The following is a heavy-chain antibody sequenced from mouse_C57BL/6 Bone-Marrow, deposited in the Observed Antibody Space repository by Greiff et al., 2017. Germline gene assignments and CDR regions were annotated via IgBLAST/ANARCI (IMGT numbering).Heavy chain of an antibody. CDR2: IDPNSGGT. J-gene: IGHJ3*01. CDR1: GYTFTSYW. CDR3: ARGGQLRSRLFAY. V-gene: IGHV1-72*01. Sequence: QVQLKQPGAELVKPGASVKLSCKASGYTFTSYWMHWVKQRPGRGLEWIGRIDPNSGGTKYNEKFQSKATLTVDKPSSTAYMQRSSLTSEDSAVYYCARGGQLRSRLFAYWGQGTLVTVSA. D-gene: IGHD3-2*02.